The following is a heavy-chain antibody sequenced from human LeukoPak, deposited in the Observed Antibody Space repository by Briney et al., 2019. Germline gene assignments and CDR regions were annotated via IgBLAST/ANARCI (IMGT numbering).Heavy chain of an antibody. J-gene: IGHJ4*02. CDR2: IYPGDSDT. Sequence: PGESLKISCKGSGYSFTSYWIAWVRQMPGKGLEWMGIIYPGDSDTRYSPSFQGQVTISADKSISTAYLQWSSLKASDTAMYYCARRPLGYCSGGSCSSLTLDYWGQGTLVTVSS. V-gene: IGHV5-51*01. CDR3: ARRPLGYCSGGSCSSLTLDY. D-gene: IGHD2-15*01. CDR1: GYSFTSYW.